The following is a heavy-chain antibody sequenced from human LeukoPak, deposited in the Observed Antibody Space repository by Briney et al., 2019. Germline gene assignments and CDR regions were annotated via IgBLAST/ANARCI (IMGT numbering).Heavy chain of an antibody. J-gene: IGHJ4*02. CDR1: GGSISSSSYY. CDR2: IYYSGST. CDR3: ANTGGSSSWYLKPYFDY. D-gene: IGHD6-13*01. V-gene: IGHV4-39*01. Sequence: SETLSLTCTVSGGSISSSSYYWGWIRQPPGKGLEWIGSIYYSGSTYYNPSLKSRVTISVDTSKNQFSLKLSSVTAADTAVYYCANTGGSSSWYLKPYFDYWGQGTLVTVSS.